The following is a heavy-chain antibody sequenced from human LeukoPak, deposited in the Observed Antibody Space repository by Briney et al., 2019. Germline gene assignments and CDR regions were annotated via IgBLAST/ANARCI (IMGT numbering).Heavy chain of an antibody. Sequence: GGSLRLSCAASGFTFSSYAMSWVRQAPGKGLEWVTVIYSGGRTYYADSVKGRFSISRDNSKNTLYLQMNSLGAEDTAVYYCARSAYYDFWSGIRYFDLWGRGTLVSVSS. CDR1: GFTFSSYA. J-gene: IGHJ2*01. V-gene: IGHV3-66*01. CDR3: ARSAYYDFWSGIRYFDL. CDR2: IYSGGRT. D-gene: IGHD3-3*01.